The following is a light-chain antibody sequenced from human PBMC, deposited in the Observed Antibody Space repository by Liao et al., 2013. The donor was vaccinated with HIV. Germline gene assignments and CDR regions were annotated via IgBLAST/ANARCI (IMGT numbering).Light chain of an antibody. CDR3: QAWDSNTAYV. J-gene: IGLJ1*01. CDR1: GLGDKF. Sequence: SYDLTQPPSMAVSAGQTATITCSGQGLGDKFTCWFQQRPGQSPIMIIYEDSKRPSGIPGRFSGSNSENTATLTISGTQPMDEADYYCQAWDSNTAYVFGTGTKVSVL. V-gene: IGLV3-1*01. CDR2: EDS.